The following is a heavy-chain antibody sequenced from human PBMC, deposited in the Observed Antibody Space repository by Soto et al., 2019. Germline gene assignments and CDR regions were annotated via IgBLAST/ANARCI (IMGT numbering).Heavy chain of an antibody. D-gene: IGHD3-9*01. CDR1: GFTFSSYS. Sequence: GGSLRLSCAASGFTFSSYSMNWVRQAPGKGLEWVSSISSSSSYIYYADSVKGRFTISRDNAKNSLYLQMNSLRAEDTAVYYCARDQRYFDWPDYWGQGTLVTVSS. CDR3: ARDQRYFDWPDY. CDR2: ISSSSSYI. J-gene: IGHJ4*02. V-gene: IGHV3-21*01.